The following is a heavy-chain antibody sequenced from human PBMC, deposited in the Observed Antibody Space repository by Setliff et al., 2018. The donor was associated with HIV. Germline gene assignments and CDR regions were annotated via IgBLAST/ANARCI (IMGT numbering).Heavy chain of an antibody. Sequence: ASVKVSCKASGYIFGNYGINWVRQAPGQGLEWMGWISGHNGNTNSAQKVQGRVIMTTDTSTSTAYMELRSLRSDDAAVYYCTRGPWSKVVTTDTFAIWAKGQWSPSPQ. CDR1: GYIFGNYG. CDR3: TRGPWSKVVTTDTFAI. CDR2: ISGHNGNT. D-gene: IGHD1-26*01. J-gene: IGHJ3*02. V-gene: IGHV1-18*01.